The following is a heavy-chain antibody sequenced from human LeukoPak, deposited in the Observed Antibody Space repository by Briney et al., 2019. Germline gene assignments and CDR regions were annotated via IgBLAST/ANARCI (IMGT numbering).Heavy chain of an antibody. CDR2: IYHSGST. V-gene: IGHV4-30-2*01. J-gene: IGHJ4*02. D-gene: IGHD5-18*01. Sequence: SETLSLTCTVSGGSISSGGYYWSWIRQPPGKGLEWIGYIYHSGSTYYNPSLKSRVTISVDRSKNQFSLKLSSVTAADTAVYYCARDQLSGLGDWGQGTLVTVSS. CDR1: GGSISSGGYY. CDR3: ARDQLSGLGD.